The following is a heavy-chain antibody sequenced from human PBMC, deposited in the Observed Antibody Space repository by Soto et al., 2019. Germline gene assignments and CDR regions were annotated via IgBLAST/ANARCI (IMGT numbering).Heavy chain of an antibody. V-gene: IGHV3-30*18. CDR2: ISSDGSNK. CDR3: AKDGRTLVSSGDAFNI. CDR1: GFTFSNHG. J-gene: IGHJ3*02. Sequence: QVQLVESGGGVVQPGRSLRLSCAASGFTFSNHGMHWVRQAPGKGLDWVAVISSDGSNKYYADSVKGRFTISRDNSKNRLYVEMNSLRAEDTAMYYCAKDGRTLVSSGDAFNIWGQGTMVTVSS. D-gene: IGHD2-15*01.